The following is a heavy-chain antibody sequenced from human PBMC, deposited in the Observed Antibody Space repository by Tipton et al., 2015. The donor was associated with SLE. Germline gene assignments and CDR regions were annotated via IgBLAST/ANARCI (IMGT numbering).Heavy chain of an antibody. D-gene: IGHD4-11*01. CDR2: IYYSGST. J-gene: IGHJ5*02. V-gene: IGHV4-39*07. CDR3: ARRSDDYSNWFDP. Sequence: GLVKPSETLSLTCTVSGGSISGSRNYWGWIRQSPGKGLEWIGNIYYSGSTYYNPSHKSRVTTSVETSKNQFSLKLSSVTAADTAVYYGARRSDDYSNWFDPWGQATLVTVSS. CDR1: GGSISGSRNY.